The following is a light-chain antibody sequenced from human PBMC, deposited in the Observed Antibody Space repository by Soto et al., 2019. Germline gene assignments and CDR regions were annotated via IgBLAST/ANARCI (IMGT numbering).Light chain of an antibody. CDR1: QDIRNE. V-gene: IGKV1-17*02. J-gene: IGKJ1*01. Sequence: DIQMTQSPSSLSAFVGDRVTLACRPSQDIRNELGWYQQKPGKAPKRLIYAASNLETGAPSRFSGSGSGTEFTLTINNLQPEDFATYYCLQHNSYPRTFGQGTKVDIK. CDR2: AAS. CDR3: LQHNSYPRT.